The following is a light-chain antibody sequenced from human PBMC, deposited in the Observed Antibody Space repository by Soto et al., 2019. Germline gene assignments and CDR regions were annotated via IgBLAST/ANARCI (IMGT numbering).Light chain of an antibody. Sequence: DNQMTHSPSTPSASVEDRVTITDPARHSITRSLAWYQVTPGEAPKLLIYDACSLESGVPSRLSGSGSGTELNMTISCLEPDDFATYDCQQYISYSWTGGQGTRVNI. J-gene: IGKJ1*01. CDR3: QQYISYSWT. V-gene: IGKV1-5*01. CDR2: DAC. CDR1: HSITRS.